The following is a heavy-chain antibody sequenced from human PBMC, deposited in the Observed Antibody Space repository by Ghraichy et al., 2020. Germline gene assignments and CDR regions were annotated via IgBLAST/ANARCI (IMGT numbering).Heavy chain of an antibody. CDR3: ARGESGLGD. J-gene: IGHJ4*02. CDR1: GFTFKNSW. V-gene: IGHV3-74*01. D-gene: IGHD3-16*01. Sequence: GGSLRLSCVASGFTFKNSWLNWVRQVPGKGLVWLSHISPAGNIINYAGSVRGRFTISRDIAKNTLYLQMNSLRAEDTAVYFGARGESGLGDWGQGTLVTVSS. CDR2: ISPAGNII.